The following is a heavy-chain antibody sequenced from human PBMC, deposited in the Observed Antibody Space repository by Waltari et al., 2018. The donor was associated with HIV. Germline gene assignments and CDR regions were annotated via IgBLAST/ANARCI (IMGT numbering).Heavy chain of an antibody. CDR2: IRGSNTYI. J-gene: IGHJ6*02. Sequence: EEHLVESGGGLVKPGESLRLSCAASGFDFNTYSMKWVRQAPGKGLELVSSIRGSNTYIYYADSVKGRFTISRDNAKNSLYLQMSSLRAEDTAVYYCARDRSDDFWSGPNYGMDVWGQGTTVTVSS. D-gene: IGHD3-3*01. CDR1: GFDFNTYS. CDR3: ARDRSDDFWSGPNYGMDV. V-gene: IGHV3-21*06.